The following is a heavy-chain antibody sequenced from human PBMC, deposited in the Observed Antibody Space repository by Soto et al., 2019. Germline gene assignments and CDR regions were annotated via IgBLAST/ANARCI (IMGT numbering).Heavy chain of an antibody. Sequence: SVKVSCKASGGTFSSYAISWVRQAPGQGLEWMGGIIPIFGTANYAQKFQGRVTITADESTSTAYMELSSLRSEDTAVYYCARTFTATAMVKYAFDIWGQGTMVTVSS. CDR1: GGTFSSYA. CDR3: ARTFTATAMVKYAFDI. D-gene: IGHD5-18*01. CDR2: IIPIFGTA. J-gene: IGHJ3*02. V-gene: IGHV1-69*13.